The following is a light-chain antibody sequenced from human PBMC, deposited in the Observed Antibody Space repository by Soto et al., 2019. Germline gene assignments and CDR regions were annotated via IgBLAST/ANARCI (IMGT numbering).Light chain of an antibody. CDR2: DVS. CDR1: SCDVGGCNY. CDR3: SSFTSKSTPVA. Sequence: QCALTQPASVSGSPGQSITISFTGTSCDVGGCNYVSGYQQHPGKAPKLMIYDVSSRPTGVSDRFSGSKSGNTASLNNSGLQAEEEDDYYCSSFTSKSTPVAFGGGSELT. V-gene: IGLV2-14*01. J-gene: IGLJ2*01.